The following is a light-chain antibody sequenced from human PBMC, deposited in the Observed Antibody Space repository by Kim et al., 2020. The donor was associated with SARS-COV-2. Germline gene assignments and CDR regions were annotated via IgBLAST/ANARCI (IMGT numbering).Light chain of an antibody. V-gene: IGLV6-57*03. CDR3: QSYDNNDPFG. CDR2: EDS. J-gene: IGLJ1*01. Sequence: NFMLTQPHSVSESPGKTVTISCTRSSGSVASNYVHWYQQRPGSAPTTIIYEDSRRPSGVPDRFSGSIDPSSNSASLTISGLTAEDEADYYCQSYDNNDPFGFGAGTKVTVL. CDR1: SGSVASNY.